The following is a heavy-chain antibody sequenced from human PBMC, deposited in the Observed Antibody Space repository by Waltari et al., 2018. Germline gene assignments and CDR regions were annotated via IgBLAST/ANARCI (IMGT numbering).Heavy chain of an antibody. V-gene: IGHV3-53*01. CDR1: GITVSSNY. CDR2: STGGGTT. J-gene: IGHJ4*02. Sequence: DVQLVESGGGLIQPGGSLRLSCAASGITVSSNYINWVRQAPGRGLEWVSLSTGGGTTYYADSVKGRFTISRDNTKNTFYLQMNSLRADDTAVYFCARDRGYYDNSGSPIGGMHYWGQGTLVIVSS. D-gene: IGHD3-22*01. CDR3: ARDRGYYDNSGSPIGGMHY.